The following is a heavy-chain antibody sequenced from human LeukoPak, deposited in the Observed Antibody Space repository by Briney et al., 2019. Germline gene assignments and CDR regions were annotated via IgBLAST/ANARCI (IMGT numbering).Heavy chain of an antibody. V-gene: IGHV3-33*01. Sequence: PGGSLRLSCAASGFTFSSYGMHWVRQAPGKGLEWVAVIWYGGSNKYYADSVKGRFTISRDNSKNTLYLQMNSLRAEDTAVYYCATHILTGHFDYWGQGTLVTVSS. CDR1: GFTFSSYG. D-gene: IGHD3-9*01. J-gene: IGHJ4*02. CDR2: IWYGGSNK. CDR3: ATHILTGHFDY.